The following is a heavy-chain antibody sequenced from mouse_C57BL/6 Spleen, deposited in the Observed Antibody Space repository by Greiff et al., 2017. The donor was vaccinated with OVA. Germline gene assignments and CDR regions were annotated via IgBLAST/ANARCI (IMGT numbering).Heavy chain of an antibody. V-gene: IGHV1-82*01. D-gene: IGHD2-4*01. J-gene: IGHJ1*03. CDR3: ARSGFYYDYWYFDV. CDR1: GYAFSSSW. Sequence: QVQLKQSGPELVKPGASVKISCKASGYAFSSSWMNWVKQRPGKGLEWIGRIYPGDGDTNYNGKFKGKATLTADKSSSTAYMQLSSLTSEDSAVYFCARSGFYYDYWYFDVWGTGTTVTVSS. CDR2: IYPGDGDT.